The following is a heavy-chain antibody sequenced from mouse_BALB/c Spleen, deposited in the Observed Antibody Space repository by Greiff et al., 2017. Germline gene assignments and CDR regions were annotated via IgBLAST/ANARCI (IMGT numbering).Heavy chain of an antibody. J-gene: IGHJ2*01. CDR3: ARAMTDFDY. Sequence: DVMLVESGGGLVQPGGSLKLSCAASGFTFSSYAMSWVRQSPEKRLEWVAEISSGGSYTYYPDTVTGRFTISRDNAKNTLYLEMSSLRSEDTAMYYCARAMTDFDYWGQGTTLTVSS. CDR1: GFTFSSYA. CDR2: ISSGGSYT. D-gene: IGHD2-3*01. V-gene: IGHV5-9-4*01.